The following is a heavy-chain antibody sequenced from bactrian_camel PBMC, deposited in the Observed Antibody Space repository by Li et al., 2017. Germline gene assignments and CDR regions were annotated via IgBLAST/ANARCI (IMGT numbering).Heavy chain of an antibody. CDR3: AARPAPAPRCMQVPVLNYQY. CDR1: EDNDMGNC. D-gene: IGHD2*01. CDR2: ILTKYGVT. Sequence: HVQLVESGGGSVQAGGSLTLSCVASEDNDMGNCMGWFRQAPGKEREAVARILTKYGVTYYLDSVKGRFTISQDNAKNTLYLQMNSLKPEDTAMYYCAARPAPAPRCMQVPVLNYQYRGQGTQVTVSS. V-gene: IGHV3S63*01. J-gene: IGHJ4*01.